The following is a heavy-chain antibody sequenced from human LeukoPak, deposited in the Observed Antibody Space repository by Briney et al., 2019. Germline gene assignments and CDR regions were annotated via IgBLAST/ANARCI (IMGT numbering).Heavy chain of an antibody. D-gene: IGHD5-12*01. CDR3: ARDLRPGSGYDFGY. CDR1: GYTFTGYH. V-gene: IGHV1-2*02. J-gene: IGHJ4*02. CDR2: INPNSGGT. Sequence: ASVKVSCKASGYTFTGYHMHWVRQAPGQGLEWMGWINPNSGGTNYAQKFQGRVTITADKSTSTAYVELSSLRSEDTAVYYCARDLRPGSGYDFGYWGQGTLVTVSS.